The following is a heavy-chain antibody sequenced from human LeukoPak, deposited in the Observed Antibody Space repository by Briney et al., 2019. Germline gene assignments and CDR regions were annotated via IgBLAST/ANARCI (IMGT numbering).Heavy chain of an antibody. CDR2: IRYDGSNK. CDR1: GFTFSSYG. D-gene: IGHD3-3*01. V-gene: IGHV3-30*02. CDR3: AKDSLPYDFWSGYCTGYGVTQIDY. Sequence: GGSLRLSCAASGFTFSSYGMHWVRQAPGKGLEGVAFIRYDGSNKYYADSVKGRFTISRDNSKNTLYLQMNSLRAEDTAVYYCAKDSLPYDFWSGYCTGYGVTQIDYWGQGTLVTVSS. J-gene: IGHJ4*02.